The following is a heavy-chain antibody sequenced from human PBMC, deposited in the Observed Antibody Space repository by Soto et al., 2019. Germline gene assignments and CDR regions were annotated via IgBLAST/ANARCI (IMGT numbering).Heavy chain of an antibody. J-gene: IGHJ5*02. D-gene: IGHD6-13*01. CDR2: FDPEDGGT. CDR3: ATEDAAAGTFWARLGFDP. CDR1: GYTLTELS. Sequence: GSSVKVSCKVSGYTLTELSMHWVRLAPGKGLEWMGGFDPEDGGTIYAQKFQGRVTMTEDTSTDTAYMELSSLRSEDTAVYYCATEDAAAGTFWARLGFDPWGQGTLVTV. V-gene: IGHV1-24*01.